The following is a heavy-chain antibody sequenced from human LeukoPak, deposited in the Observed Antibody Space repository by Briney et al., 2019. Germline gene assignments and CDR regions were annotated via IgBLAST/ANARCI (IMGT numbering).Heavy chain of an antibody. J-gene: IGHJ3*01. CDR3: ARDRRWEQLHAFDV. D-gene: IGHD2-15*01. CDR2: IYYSGST. CDR1: GGSISSYY. V-gene: IGHV4-59*01. Sequence: KTSETLSLTCTVSGGSISSYYWSWIRQPPGMGLEWIGCIYYSGSTNYNPSLKSRVTISVDTSKDQFSLRLTSVTAADTAVYFCARDRRWEQLHAFDVWGLGTMVTVSS.